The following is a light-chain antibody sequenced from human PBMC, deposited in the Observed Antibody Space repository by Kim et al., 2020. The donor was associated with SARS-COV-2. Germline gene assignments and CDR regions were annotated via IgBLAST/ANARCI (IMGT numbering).Light chain of an antibody. V-gene: IGLV2-11*01. CDR2: YVS. Sequence: QSVTISCTGTSSDVGGYNYVSWYQQHPGKAPKLMIYYVSKRPSGVPDRFSGSKSGNTASLTISGLQAEDEADYYCCSYAGSYTYVFGTGTKVTVL. CDR3: CSYAGSYTYV. J-gene: IGLJ1*01. CDR1: SSDVGGYNY.